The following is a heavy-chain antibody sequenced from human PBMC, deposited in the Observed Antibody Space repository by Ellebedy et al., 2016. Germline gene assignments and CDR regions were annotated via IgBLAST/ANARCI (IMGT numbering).Heavy chain of an antibody. Sequence: SETLSLTCSVSGDSISRSNSYWAWVRQPPGKGLEYIGSVYSSGTSYYNPSLKSRVTISVDTSKNHFSLKLRSVTAADSAVYYCATVGQQVVREDGMNDAFDIWGQGTMVTVSA. D-gene: IGHD6-13*01. CDR1: GDSISRSNSY. J-gene: IGHJ3*02. V-gene: IGHV4-39*07. CDR3: ATVGQQVVREDGMNDAFDI. CDR2: VYSSGTS.